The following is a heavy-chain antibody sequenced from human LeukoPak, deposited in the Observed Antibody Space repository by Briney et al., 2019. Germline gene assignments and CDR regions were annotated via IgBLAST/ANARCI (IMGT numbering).Heavy chain of an antibody. CDR2: IYYTGST. D-gene: IGHD2-2*01. CDR1: GGSITSFY. V-gene: IGHV4-59*03. J-gene: IGHJ1*01. CDR3: ANEGDDSTWGSFLH. Sequence: SETLSLTCTVSGGSITSFYWNWIRQAPGKGLEWLGYIYYTGSTNYNPSLKSRVTISVDTSKNQFSLKLSSVTTADTAVYCCANEGDDSTWGSFLHWGQGTLVTVSS.